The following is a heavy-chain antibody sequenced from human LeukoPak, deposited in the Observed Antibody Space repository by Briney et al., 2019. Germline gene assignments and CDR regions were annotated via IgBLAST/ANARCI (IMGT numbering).Heavy chain of an antibody. CDR1: GYTFTSYY. V-gene: IGHV1-46*01. Sequence: ASVKVSCKASGYTFTSYYMHWVRQAPGQGLEWMGIINPSGGSTSYAQKFQGRVTMAEDTSTDTAYMELSSLRSEDTAVYYCAALPAFGVPRDYWGQGTLVTVSS. CDR2: INPSGGST. CDR3: AALPAFGVPRDY. D-gene: IGHD3-3*01. J-gene: IGHJ4*02.